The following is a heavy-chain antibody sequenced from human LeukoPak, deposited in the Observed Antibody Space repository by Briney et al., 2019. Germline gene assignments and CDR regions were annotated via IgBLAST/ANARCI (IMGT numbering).Heavy chain of an antibody. J-gene: IGHJ4*02. V-gene: IGHV3-21*01. CDR1: GFTFSSYS. CDR2: ISSSSSYI. D-gene: IGHD6-13*01. Sequence: GSLRLSCAASGFTFSSYSMNWVRQAPGKGLEWVSSISSSSSYIYYADSVKGRFTISRDNAKNSLYLQMNSLRAEDTAVYYCARGNAAARGFDYWGQGTLVTVSS. CDR3: ARGNAAARGFDY.